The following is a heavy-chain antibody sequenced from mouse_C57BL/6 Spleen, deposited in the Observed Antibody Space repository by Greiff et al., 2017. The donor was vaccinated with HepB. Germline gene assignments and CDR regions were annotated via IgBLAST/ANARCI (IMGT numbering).Heavy chain of an antibody. CDR2: ISSGSSTI. CDR1: GFTFSDYG. V-gene: IGHV5-17*01. J-gene: IGHJ4*01. CDR3: AREGFLAMDY. Sequence: DVMLVESGGGLVKPGGSLKLSCAASGFTFSDYGMHWVRRAPEKGLEWVAYISSGSSTIYYADTVKGRFTISRDNAKNTLFLQMTSLRSEDTAMYYCAREGFLAMDYWGQGTSVTVSS.